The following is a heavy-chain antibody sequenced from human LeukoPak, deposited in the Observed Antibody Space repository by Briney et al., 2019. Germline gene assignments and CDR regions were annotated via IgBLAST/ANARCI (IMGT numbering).Heavy chain of an antibody. CDR1: GFTFSSYE. Sequence: GGSLRLSRAASGFTFSSYEMNWVRQAPGRGLEWVSYISNSGSTIYYVDSVKGRFTISRDNAKNSLYLQMNSLRAEDTAVYYCVRARTPPPRNNWFDPWGQGTLVTVSS. CDR2: ISNSGSTI. CDR3: VRARTPPPRNNWFDP. D-gene: IGHD1-14*01. J-gene: IGHJ5*02. V-gene: IGHV3-48*03.